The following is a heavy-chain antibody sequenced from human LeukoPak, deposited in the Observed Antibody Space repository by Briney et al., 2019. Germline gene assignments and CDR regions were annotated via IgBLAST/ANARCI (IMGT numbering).Heavy chain of an antibody. J-gene: IGHJ4*02. CDR1: GGSFSSSSYY. CDR2: IYYSGST. CDR3: ARVRFGVVVPLYFDY. V-gene: IGHV4-39*07. D-gene: IGHD3-3*01. Sequence: SETLSLTCAVYGGSFSSSSYYWGWIRQPPGKGLEWIGSIYYSGSTYYNPSLKSRVTISVDTSKNQFSLKLSSVTAGDTAVYYCARVRFGVVVPLYFDYWGQGTLVTVSS.